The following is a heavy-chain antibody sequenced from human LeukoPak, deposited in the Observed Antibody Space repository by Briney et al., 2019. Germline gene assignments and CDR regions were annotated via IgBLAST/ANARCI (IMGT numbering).Heavy chain of an antibody. CDR3: ARVVAAIFDY. V-gene: IGHV3-30-3*01. J-gene: IGHJ4*02. CDR2: ISYDGSNK. D-gene: IGHD6-25*01. Sequence: QTGGSLRLSCAASGFTFSSYAMHWVRQAPGKGLEWVAVISYDGSNKYCADSVKGRFTISRDNSKNTLYLQMNSLRAEDTAVYYCARVVAAIFDYWGQGTLVTVSS. CDR1: GFTFSSYA.